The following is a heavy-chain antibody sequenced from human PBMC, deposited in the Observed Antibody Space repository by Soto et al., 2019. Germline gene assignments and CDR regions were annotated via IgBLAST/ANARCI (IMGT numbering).Heavy chain of an antibody. CDR1: GGAVTSGSYY. CDR3: SRLDPRSYFDY. CDR2: IYYSGST. Sequence: SETLSLTCTVSGGAVTSGSYYWSWIRQPPGKGLEWIGYIYYSGSTIYNPSLKSRLTMSVDTSKTQFSLRLTSPTAADTAVYYCSRLDPRSYFDYWGQGSLVSV. V-gene: IGHV4-61*01. J-gene: IGHJ4*02.